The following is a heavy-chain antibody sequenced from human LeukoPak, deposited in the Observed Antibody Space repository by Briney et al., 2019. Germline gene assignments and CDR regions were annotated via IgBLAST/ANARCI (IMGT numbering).Heavy chain of an antibody. CDR3: AREWGSGSYLDY. CDR1: GGSLTSGVYY. Sequence: SETLSLTCTVSGGSLTSGVYYWSWIRQHPGKGLEWIGYIYHSGSTYYNPSLKSRVTISVDTSKNQFSLNLSSVTAADTAVYYCAREWGSGSYLDYWGQGTLVTVSS. J-gene: IGHJ4*02. CDR2: IYHSGST. V-gene: IGHV4-31*03. D-gene: IGHD3-10*01.